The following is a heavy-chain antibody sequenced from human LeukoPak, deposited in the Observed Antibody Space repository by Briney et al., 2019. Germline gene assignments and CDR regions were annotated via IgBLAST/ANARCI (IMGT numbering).Heavy chain of an antibody. CDR3: ARPNESGFFDY. CDR1: GGSISSSDFY. V-gene: IGHV4-39*01. Sequence: SETLSLTCTVSGGSISSSDFYWGWIRQPPGKGLEWIANIYYSGTTFYSPSLKSRVTISVDTSKNQFSLKLSSVTAADTAVYYCARPNESGFFDYWGQGTLVTVSS. CDR2: IYYSGTT. D-gene: IGHD3-3*01. J-gene: IGHJ4*02.